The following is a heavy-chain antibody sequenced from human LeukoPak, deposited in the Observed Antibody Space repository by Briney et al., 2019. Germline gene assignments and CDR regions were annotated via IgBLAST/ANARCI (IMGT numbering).Heavy chain of an antibody. J-gene: IGHJ4*02. Sequence: PSETLSLTCTVSGGSISSYYWSWIRQPPGKGLEWIGYIYYSGSTNYNPSLKSRVTISVDRSKNQFSLKLGSVTAADTAVYYCASFGPGYCSSTSCHNNDYWGQGTLVTVSS. CDR2: IYYSGST. CDR3: ASFGPGYCSSTSCHNNDY. CDR1: GGSISSYY. D-gene: IGHD2-2*02. V-gene: IGHV4-59*12.